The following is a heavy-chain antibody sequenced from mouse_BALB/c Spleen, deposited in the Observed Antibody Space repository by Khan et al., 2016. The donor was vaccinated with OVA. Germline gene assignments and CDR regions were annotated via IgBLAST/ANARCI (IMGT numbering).Heavy chain of an antibody. CDR3: SRSYCSDVYFDY. Sequence: VQLQQSGPELVKPGASVKMSCKASGCTFTSYVMHWVKQKPGQGLEWVGYIYPVNDDTKYNEKFKGKATLTSDKYYSKDYMELSSLTSEDSAVYFCSRSYCSDVYFDYWGPRTTLTFSS. V-gene: IGHV1S136*01. J-gene: IGHJ2*01. CDR2: IYPVNDDT. CDR1: GCTFTSYV.